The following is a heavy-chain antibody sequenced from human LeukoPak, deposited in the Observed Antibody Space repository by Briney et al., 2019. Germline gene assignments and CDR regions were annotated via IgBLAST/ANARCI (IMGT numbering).Heavy chain of an antibody. J-gene: IGHJ3*02. Sequence: GASVTVSCKASGGTFSSYAISWVRQAPGQGLQWVGGIIRIFGAAIYAQTFQGRVTITADESTSTAYMELSSLISEDTAVYYCASYSLGGDAAFDIWGQGTMVTVSS. CDR2: IIRIFGAA. CDR3: ASYSLGGDAAFDI. CDR1: GGTFSSYA. D-gene: IGHD2-21*01. V-gene: IGHV1-69*13.